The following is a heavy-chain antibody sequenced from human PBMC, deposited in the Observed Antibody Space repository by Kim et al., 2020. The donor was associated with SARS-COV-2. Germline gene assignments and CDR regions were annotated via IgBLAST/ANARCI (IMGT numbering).Heavy chain of an antibody. J-gene: IGHJ4*02. V-gene: IGHV3-48*03. Sequence: GGSLRLFCAASGFTFSSYEMNWVRQAPGKGLEWVSYISSSGSTIYYADSVKGRFTISRDNAKNSLYLQMNSLRAEDTAVYYCARSTHYDSSGYYSGIDYWGQGTLVTVSS. CDR3: ARSTHYDSSGYYSGIDY. CDR2: ISSSGSTI. D-gene: IGHD3-22*01. CDR1: GFTFSSYE.